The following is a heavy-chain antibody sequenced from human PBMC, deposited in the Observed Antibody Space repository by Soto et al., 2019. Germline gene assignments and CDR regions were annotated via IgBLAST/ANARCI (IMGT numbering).Heavy chain of an antibody. CDR1: GYTFSSYW. V-gene: IGHV5-51*01. J-gene: IGHJ4*02. CDR2: IYGGDSDT. CDR3: ARSYLGAFDY. D-gene: IGHD3-16*01. Sequence: EVQLVQSGAEVKKPGESLRISCKGSGYTFSSYWIGWVRQMPGKGLEWMGLIYGGDSDTRYSPSFQDQVTMSADKSISTAYLQWSSLKASDTAIYFCARSYLGAFDYGCQGTLVAVSS.